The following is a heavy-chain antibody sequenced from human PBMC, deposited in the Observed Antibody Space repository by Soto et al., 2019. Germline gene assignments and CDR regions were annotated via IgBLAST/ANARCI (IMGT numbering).Heavy chain of an antibody. V-gene: IGHV1-18*01. Sequence: ASVKVSCKASGYTFTSYGISWVRQAPGQGLEWMGWISAYNGNTNYAQKLQGRVTMTTDTSTSTAYMELRSLRSDDTAVYYCAYGGNSGYYYYGMDVWSQGTTVTVSS. CDR3: AYGGNSGYYYYGMDV. D-gene: IGHD4-17*01. CDR2: ISAYNGNT. CDR1: GYTFTSYG. J-gene: IGHJ6*02.